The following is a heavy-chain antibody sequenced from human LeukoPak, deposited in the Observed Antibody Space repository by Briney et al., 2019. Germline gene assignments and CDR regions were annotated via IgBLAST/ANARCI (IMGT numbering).Heavy chain of an antibody. CDR2: IKQDGSEK. V-gene: IGHV3-7*01. CDR1: GFTFSSYW. CDR3: AREGPWQQLPIYYYYYYMDV. Sequence: PGGSLRLSCAASGFTFSSYWMSWVRQAPGKGLEWVANIKQDGSEKYYVDSVKGRFTISRDNAKNSLYLQMNSLRAEDTAVYYCAREGPWQQLPIYYYYYYMDVWGEGTTVTVSS. D-gene: IGHD6-13*01. J-gene: IGHJ6*03.